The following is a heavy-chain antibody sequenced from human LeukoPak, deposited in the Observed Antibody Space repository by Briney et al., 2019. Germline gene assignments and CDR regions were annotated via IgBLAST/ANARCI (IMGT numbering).Heavy chain of an antibody. CDR2: LSGSGGGT. D-gene: IGHD6-13*01. CDR1: GITLSNYG. J-gene: IGHJ4*02. CDR3: ATYRGYPVDY. Sequence: GGSLRLSCAVSGITLSNYGMSWVRQAPGKGLEWVAGLSGSGGGTNYADSVKGRFTISRDNAKNTLYLQMNSLRAEDTAVYFCATYRGYPVDYWGQGTLVTVSS. V-gene: IGHV3-23*01.